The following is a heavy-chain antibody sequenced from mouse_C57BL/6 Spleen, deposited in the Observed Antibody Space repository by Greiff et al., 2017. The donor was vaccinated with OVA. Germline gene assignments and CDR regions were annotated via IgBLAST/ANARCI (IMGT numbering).Heavy chain of an antibody. CDR3: ARRGFISMDY. V-gene: IGHV1-50*01. CDR2: IDPSDSYT. D-gene: IGHD1-1*01. J-gene: IGHJ4*01. Sequence: QVQLQQPGAELVKPGASVKLSCKASGYTFTSYWMQWVKQRPGQGLEWIGEIDPSDSYTNYNQKFKGKATLTVDTSSSTAYMQLSSLTSKDSAVYYCARRGFISMDYWGQGTSVTVSS. CDR1: GYTFTSYW.